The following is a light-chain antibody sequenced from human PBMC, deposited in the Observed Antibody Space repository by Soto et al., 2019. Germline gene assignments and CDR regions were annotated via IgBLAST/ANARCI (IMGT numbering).Light chain of an antibody. J-gene: IGLJ1*01. CDR1: SSNVGNNF. Sequence: QSVLTQPPSVSAAPGQEVTISCSGSSSNVGNNFVSWYQHLPGTAPRLLMSENNKRPSGIPDRFSGSKSSTSATLDITGLQTGDEADYYCGTCDSSLSYYVFGTGTKVTVL. CDR2: ENN. V-gene: IGLV1-51*01. CDR3: GTCDSSLSYYV.